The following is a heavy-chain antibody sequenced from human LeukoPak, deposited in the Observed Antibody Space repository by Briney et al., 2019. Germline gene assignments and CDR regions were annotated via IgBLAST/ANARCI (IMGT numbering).Heavy chain of an antibody. V-gene: IGHV3-23*01. CDR3: ATFGSSVP. Sequence: GGSLRLSCAASGFTFSNYAMTWVRQASGKGLEWVSAISRSGGSTYYAGSVKGRFTISKDNSKTTVYLQMNSLRAEDTAVYYCATFGSSVPWGQGTLVTVSS. J-gene: IGHJ5*02. CDR2: ISRSGGST. CDR1: GFTFSNYA. D-gene: IGHD3-3*01.